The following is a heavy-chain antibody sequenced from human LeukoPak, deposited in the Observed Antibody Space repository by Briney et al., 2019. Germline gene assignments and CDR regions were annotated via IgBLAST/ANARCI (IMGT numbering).Heavy chain of an antibody. V-gene: IGHV4-34*01. CDR3: ARGMGYYGVDV. CDR1: GGSFSGYY. Sequence: PSETLSLTCAVYGGSFSGYYWSWIRQPPGKGLEWIGEINHSGSTNYNPSLKSRVTISADTSKNQFSLKLSSVTAADTAVYYCARGMGYYGVDVWGQGTTVTVSS. J-gene: IGHJ6*02. D-gene: IGHD3-10*01. CDR2: INHSGST.